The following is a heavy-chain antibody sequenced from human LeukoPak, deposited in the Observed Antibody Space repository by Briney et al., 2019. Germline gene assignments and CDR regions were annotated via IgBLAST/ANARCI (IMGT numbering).Heavy chain of an antibody. V-gene: IGHV3-7*03. CDR1: GFVFGHSW. D-gene: IGHD3-22*01. Sequence: GGSLRLSCEASGFVFGHSWMSWVRQAPGKGLEWVANINLDGSEINYLDSLTGRLTISRDNAKDSLYLQMNGLRAEDTAVYFCVRDRGYSTFDYWGQGTLVTVS. J-gene: IGHJ4*02. CDR3: VRDRGYSTFDY. CDR2: INLDGSEI.